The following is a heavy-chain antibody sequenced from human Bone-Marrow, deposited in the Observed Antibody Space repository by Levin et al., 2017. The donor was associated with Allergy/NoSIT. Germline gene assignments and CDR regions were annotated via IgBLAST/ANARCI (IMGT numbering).Heavy chain of an antibody. D-gene: IGHD5-18*01. CDR3: AKDERRVSLIQKSGTRPKYFDH. Sequence: GESLKISCTASGFTLSDYAMTWVRQAPGKGLEWVSGIGGGRANTYYAESVKGRFTISRDNSKNTLYLQMNSLRAEDTAVYYCAKDERRVSLIQKSGTRPKYFDHWGQGAQVIVSS. CDR1: GFTLSDYA. V-gene: IGHV3-23*01. CDR2: IGGGRANT. J-gene: IGHJ4*02.